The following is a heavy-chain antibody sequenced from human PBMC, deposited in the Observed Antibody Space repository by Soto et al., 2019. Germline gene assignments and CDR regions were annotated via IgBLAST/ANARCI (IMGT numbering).Heavy chain of an antibody. CDR3: AKAATSAWWAH. D-gene: IGHD2-8*02. J-gene: IGHJ4*02. Sequence: DVQLLQSGGGLVQPGGSLRLSCAASGFSSGIYAMNWVRQAPGKGLEWVSSISGTGRRTDYADSVKGRFTISRDNIKNTLYLQMNSLRVEDTAVYYWAKAATSAWWAHGGQGSLVTVSS. CDR2: ISGTGRRT. V-gene: IGHV3-23*01. CDR1: GFSSGIYA.